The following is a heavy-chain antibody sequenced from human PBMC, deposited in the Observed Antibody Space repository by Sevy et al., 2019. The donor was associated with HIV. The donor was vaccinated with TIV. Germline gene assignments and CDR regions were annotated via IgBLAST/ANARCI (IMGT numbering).Heavy chain of an antibody. J-gene: IGHJ4*02. Sequence: GGSLRLSCAATGFTFSNYAMLWVRQAPGKGMEWVAIIWSDGAYQYHGDSVKGRFTISRDNSKNTLYLQMNNVRVEDTAVYYCARGGYYYDNAAYYALDSWGQRTLVTVSS. CDR3: ARGGYYYDNAAYYALDS. D-gene: IGHD3-22*01. CDR1: GFTFSNYA. V-gene: IGHV3-33*01. CDR2: IWSDGAYQ.